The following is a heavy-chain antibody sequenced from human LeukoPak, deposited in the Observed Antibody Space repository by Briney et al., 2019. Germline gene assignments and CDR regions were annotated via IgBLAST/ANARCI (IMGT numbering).Heavy chain of an antibody. J-gene: IGHJ4*02. D-gene: IGHD4-23*01. CDR3: ARTRAYGGRPDY. CDR1: GGSISSGGYY. Sequence: SQTLSLTCTVSGGSISSGGYYWSWIRQPPGKGLEWIGYIYHSGSTYYNPSLKSRVTISVDRSKNQFSLKLSSVTAADTAVYYCARTRAYGGRPDYWGQGTLVTVSS. CDR2: IYHSGST. V-gene: IGHV4-30-2*02.